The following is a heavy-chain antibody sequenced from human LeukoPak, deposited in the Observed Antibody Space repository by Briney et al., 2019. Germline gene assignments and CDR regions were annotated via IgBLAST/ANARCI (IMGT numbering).Heavy chain of an antibody. D-gene: IGHD1-26*01. CDR3: AKGVGATFEY. V-gene: IGHV3-23*01. CDR1: GFSFSSNA. CDR2: ISGSGGST. Sequence: GGSLRLSCAASGFSFSSNAMNWVRQAPGKGLEWVSVISGSGGSTYYADSVKGRVTISRDNSKNTLYLQMNSLRAEDTAVYYRAKGVGATFEYWGQGTLVIVSS. J-gene: IGHJ4*02.